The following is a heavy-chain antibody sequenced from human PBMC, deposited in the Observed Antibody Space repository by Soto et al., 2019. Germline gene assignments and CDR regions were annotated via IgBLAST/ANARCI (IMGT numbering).Heavy chain of an antibody. V-gene: IGHV1-69*06. CDR3: ARAEVAVWDYYYYGMDV. Sequence: QVKLVQSGAEVKKPGSSVKVSCKASGGTFSSYAISWVRQAPGQGLEWMGGIIPIFGTANYAQKFQGRVTITADKSTSTAYMELSSLRSEDTAVYYCARAEVAVWDYYYYGMDVWGQGTTVTVSS. J-gene: IGHJ6*02. CDR2: IIPIFGTA. D-gene: IGHD6-19*01. CDR1: GGTFSSYA.